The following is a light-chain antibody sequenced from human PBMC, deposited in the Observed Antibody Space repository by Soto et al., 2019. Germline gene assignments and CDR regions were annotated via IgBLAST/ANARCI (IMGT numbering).Light chain of an antibody. J-gene: IGKJ2*01. CDR2: DAS. V-gene: IGKV3-20*01. CDR1: QSVSNVY. CDR3: QQSGSSPRT. Sequence: EIVLTQSPGTLSLSPGERATLSCRASQSVSNVYLAWYQQKPGQAPRLLIYDASNRATGIPDRFSGSGSGTDFTLTISRLEPEDFEVYYCQQSGSSPRTFGQGTKLEIK.